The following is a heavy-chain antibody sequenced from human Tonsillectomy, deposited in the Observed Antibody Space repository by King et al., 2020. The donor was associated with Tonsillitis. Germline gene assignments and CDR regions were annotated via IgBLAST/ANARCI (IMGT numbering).Heavy chain of an antibody. J-gene: IGHJ6*02. CDR2: ISYDGSKK. CDR3: ARGKYGMDV. V-gene: IGHV3-33*05. CDR1: GFTFSSYA. Sequence: VQLVESGGGVVQPGRSLRLSCAASGFTFSSYAMHWVRQAPGKGLEWVAVISYDGSKKYYADSVKGRFTISRDNAKNTLYLQTNSLRAEDTAVYYCARGKYGMDVWGQGTTVTVSS.